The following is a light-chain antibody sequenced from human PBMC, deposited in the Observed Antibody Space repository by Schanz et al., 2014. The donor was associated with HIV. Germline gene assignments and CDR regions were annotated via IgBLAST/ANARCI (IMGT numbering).Light chain of an antibody. CDR2: AAS. Sequence: IQLTQSPSSLSAFVGDRVTITCRASQGISSYLAWYQQKPGKPPKVLIYAASTLQSGVPSRFSGSGSGTDFTLTINSLEPEDFTIYYCQQYEDSPGYTFGQGTKLEIK. CDR3: QQYEDSPGYT. CDR1: QGISSY. V-gene: IGKV1-27*01. J-gene: IGKJ2*01.